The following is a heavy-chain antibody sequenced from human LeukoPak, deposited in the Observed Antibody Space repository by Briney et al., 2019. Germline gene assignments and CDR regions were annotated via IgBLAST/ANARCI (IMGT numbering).Heavy chain of an antibody. CDR2: ISGGGAVQ. Sequence: GGSLRLSCSASGFPFSTSDMNWVRQAPGKGLEWISYISGGGAVQYYADSVRGRFIISRDNGKNSLFLQMNSLTAEDTATYYCARGRESYYYGDYGWFDPWGQGTLVTVSS. CDR1: GFPFSTSD. CDR3: ARGRESYYYGDYGWFDP. J-gene: IGHJ5*02. D-gene: IGHD4-17*01. V-gene: IGHV3-48*03.